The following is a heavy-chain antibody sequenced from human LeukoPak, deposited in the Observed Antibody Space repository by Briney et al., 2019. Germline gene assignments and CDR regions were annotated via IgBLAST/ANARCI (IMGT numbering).Heavy chain of an antibody. J-gene: IGHJ4*02. Sequence: SETLSLTCAVYGGSFSGYYWSWIRQPPGKGLEWIGEINHSGSTNYNPSLKSRVHISVDTSKNQFSLKLSSVTAADTAVYYCARSPLYGDYDWFDYWGQGTLVTVSS. V-gene: IGHV4-34*01. CDR2: INHSGST. CDR1: GGSFSGYY. CDR3: ARSPLYGDYDWFDY. D-gene: IGHD4-17*01.